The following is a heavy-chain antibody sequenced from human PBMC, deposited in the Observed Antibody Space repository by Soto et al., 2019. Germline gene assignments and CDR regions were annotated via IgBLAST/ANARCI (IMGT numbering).Heavy chain of an antibody. J-gene: IGHJ3*02. V-gene: IGHV3-23*01. CDR2: ISGSGGST. CDR1: GFTFSSYA. D-gene: IGHD6-6*01. Sequence: EVQLLESGGVLVQPGGSLRLSCAASGFTFSSYAMSWVRQAPAQGLEWVSGISGSGGSTYYADSVKGRFTISRDSSKNTLYLQMDSLRAEDTAVYYCAKKTDSSSPWGALDIWGQGTMVSVSS. CDR3: AKKTDSSSPWGALDI.